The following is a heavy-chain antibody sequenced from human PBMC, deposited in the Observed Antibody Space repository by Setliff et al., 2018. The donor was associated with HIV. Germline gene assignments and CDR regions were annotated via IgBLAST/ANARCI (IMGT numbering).Heavy chain of an antibody. Sequence: SETLSLTCTVSGGSLSRTSYYWGWIRQPPGKGLEWLGTIYFTGSAYYNPSLESRVTISVDTSKNQFSLKLSSVTAADTAVYYCARNPCSGGSCPDAFDIWGQGTMVTVSS. V-gene: IGHV4-39*07. D-gene: IGHD2-15*01. CDR1: GGSLSRTSYY. J-gene: IGHJ3*02. CDR2: IYFTGSA. CDR3: ARNPCSGGSCPDAFDI.